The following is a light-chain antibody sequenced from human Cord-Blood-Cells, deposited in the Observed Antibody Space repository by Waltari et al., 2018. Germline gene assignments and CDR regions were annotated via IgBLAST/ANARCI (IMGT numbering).Light chain of an antibody. V-gene: IGKV2-28*01. J-gene: IGKJ1*01. CDR3: MQALQTPRT. Sequence: DIVLSQSPLSLPVTPGEPASISCSPSQSLLHSNGYNNLDWYLQKPGHSPQLLIYLGSNRGSGFPDRFSGSGSGTDFTLKISRVEAEDVGVYYCMQALQTPRTFGQGTKVEIK. CDR2: LGS. CDR1: QSLLHSNGYNN.